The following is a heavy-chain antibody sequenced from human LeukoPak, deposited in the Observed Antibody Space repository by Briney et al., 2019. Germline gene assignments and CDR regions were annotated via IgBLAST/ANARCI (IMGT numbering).Heavy chain of an antibody. Sequence: GASVKVSCKASGYTFTGYYMHWVRQAPGQGLEWMGWINPNSGGTNYAQKFQGRVTMTRDTSISTAYMELSSLRSEDTAVYSCARGSRGTYYYDSSGHLNSMDVWGKGTTVTVSS. CDR3: ARGSRGTYYYDSSGHLNSMDV. D-gene: IGHD3-22*01. CDR1: GYTFTGYY. J-gene: IGHJ6*03. V-gene: IGHV1-2*02. CDR2: INPNSGGT.